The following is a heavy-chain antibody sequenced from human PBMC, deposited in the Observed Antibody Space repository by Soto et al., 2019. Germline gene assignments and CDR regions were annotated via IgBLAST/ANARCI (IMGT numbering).Heavy chain of an antibody. D-gene: IGHD1-1*01. CDR3: ARSGGNDGYYYMDV. CDR2: VHHSGTT. J-gene: IGHJ6*02. V-gene: IGHV4-28*01. CDR1: GHSIRSKTW. Sequence: QLQLQESGPGLVRPSGTLSLTCAFAGHSIRSKTWWGWIRQPPGKGLEWIGYVHHSGTTFYNASLQNRITVTGDLSNNQDSLNLRSLTAADTAGYFCARSGGNDGYYYMDVWGQGTTVTVSS.